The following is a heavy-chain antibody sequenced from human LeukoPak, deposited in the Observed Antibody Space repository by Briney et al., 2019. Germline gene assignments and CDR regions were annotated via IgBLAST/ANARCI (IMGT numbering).Heavy chain of an antibody. CDR2: FSAYNGKT. CDR3: ARVTMGPTTVVITNRGYYYYMDV. V-gene: IGHV1-18*01. D-gene: IGHD4-23*01. CDR1: GYTFSSYG. Sequence: GSEKVSCKASGYTFSSYGKSWVRQAPRKGLEGIGCFSAYNGKTTYAQKLRGRVTMTADASTSTAYMELRSLRSDDTAVYYCARVTMGPTTVVITNRGYYYYMDVWGKGTTVTVSS. J-gene: IGHJ6*03.